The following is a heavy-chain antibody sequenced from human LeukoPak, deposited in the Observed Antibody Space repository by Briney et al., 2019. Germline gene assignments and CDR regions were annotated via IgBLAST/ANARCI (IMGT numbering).Heavy chain of an antibody. D-gene: IGHD2-15*01. Sequence: SVKVPCKASGGTFSSYAISWVRQAPGQGLEWMGGIIPIFGTANYAQKFQGRVTITADESTSTAYMELSSLRSEDTAVFYCARVPSPCSGGSCYTVPDAFDIWGQGTMVTVSS. CDR2: IIPIFGTA. V-gene: IGHV1-69*13. CDR1: GGTFSSYA. CDR3: ARVPSPCSGGSCYTVPDAFDI. J-gene: IGHJ3*02.